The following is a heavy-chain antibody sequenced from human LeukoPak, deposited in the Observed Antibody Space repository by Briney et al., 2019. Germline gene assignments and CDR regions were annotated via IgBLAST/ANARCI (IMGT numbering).Heavy chain of an antibody. CDR2: IXYSGST. CDR1: GGSISSYY. CDR3: ARLDGSGSHDLYXYYGMDV. J-gene: IGHJ6*02. D-gene: IGHD3-10*01. Sequence: SETLSLTCTVSGGSISSYYWSWIRQPPGKGLEWIGYIXYSGSTNYNPSLKSRVTISVDTSKNQFSLKLSSVTAADTAVYYCARLDGSGSHDLYXYYGMDVWGQGTTVTVSS. V-gene: IGHV4-59*08.